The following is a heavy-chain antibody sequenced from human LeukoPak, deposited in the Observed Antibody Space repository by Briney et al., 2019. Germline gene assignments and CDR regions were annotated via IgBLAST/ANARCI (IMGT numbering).Heavy chain of an antibody. J-gene: IGHJ4*02. CDR2: IIPIFGTA. D-gene: IGHD6-6*01. CDR1: GGTFSSYA. V-gene: IGHV1-69*05. CDR3: ARVSSPADYYFDY. Sequence: ASVKVSCKASGGTFSSYAISWVRQAPGQGLEWMGGIIPIFGTANYAQKLQGRVTITTDESTSTAYMELSSLRSEDTAVYYCARVSSPADYYFDYWGQGTLVTVSS.